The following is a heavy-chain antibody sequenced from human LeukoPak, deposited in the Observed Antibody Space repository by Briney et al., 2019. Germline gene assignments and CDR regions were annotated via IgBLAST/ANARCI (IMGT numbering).Heavy chain of an antibody. Sequence: GGSLRLSCAASGFTFTSYAMSWVRQAPGKGLEWVSTINKSGGITYYADSVKGRFTISRDNAKNSLYLQMNSLRAEDTAVYYCARAGSGYEDGFDYWGQGTLVTVSS. J-gene: IGHJ4*02. CDR3: ARAGSGYEDGFDY. CDR2: INKSGGIT. CDR1: GFTFTSYA. D-gene: IGHD5-12*01. V-gene: IGHV3-23*01.